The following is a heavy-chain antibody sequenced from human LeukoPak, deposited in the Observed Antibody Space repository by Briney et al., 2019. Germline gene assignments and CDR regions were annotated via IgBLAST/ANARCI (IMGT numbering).Heavy chain of an antibody. CDR3: AKDEGGAARGDY. J-gene: IGHJ4*02. V-gene: IGHV3-9*01. D-gene: IGHD6-6*01. CDR1: GFTFDDYA. CDR2: ISWNSGSI. Sequence: GGSLRLSCAASGFTFDDYAMHWVRQAPGKGLEWVSGISWNSGSIGYADSVKGRFTISRDNAKNSLYLQMNSLRADDTAVYYCAKDEGGAARGDYWGQGTLVTVSS.